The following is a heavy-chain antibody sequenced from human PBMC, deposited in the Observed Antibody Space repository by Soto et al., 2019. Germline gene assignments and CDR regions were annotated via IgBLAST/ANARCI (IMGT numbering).Heavy chain of an antibody. CDR3: ARVGGINWFDP. V-gene: IGHV4-31*03. D-gene: IGHD1-20*01. Sequence: QVQLQESGPGLVKPSQTLSLTCTVSGGSISSGGYYWSWIRQHPGKGLEWIGYIYYSGSTYYNPSPKXRXTXSXXTSKNRFSLTLSSVTAADTAVYYCARVGGINWFDPWGQGTLVNVSS. CDR1: GGSISSGGYY. CDR2: IYYSGST. J-gene: IGHJ5*02.